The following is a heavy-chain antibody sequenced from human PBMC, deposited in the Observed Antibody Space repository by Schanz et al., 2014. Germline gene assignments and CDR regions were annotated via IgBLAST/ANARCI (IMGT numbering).Heavy chain of an antibody. J-gene: IGHJ4*02. CDR2: ISGSGGST. CDR1: GFTFSSYW. Sequence: EVQLVESGGGLVQPGGSLRLSCAASGFTFSSYWMHWVRQVPGKGLEWVSAISGSGGSTYYADSVKGRFTISRDNAKNSLYLEMNSLRAEDTALYYCARDRRNADLDYWGQGTLVTVSS. V-gene: IGHV3-48*01. CDR3: ARDRRNADLDY. D-gene: IGHD1-1*01.